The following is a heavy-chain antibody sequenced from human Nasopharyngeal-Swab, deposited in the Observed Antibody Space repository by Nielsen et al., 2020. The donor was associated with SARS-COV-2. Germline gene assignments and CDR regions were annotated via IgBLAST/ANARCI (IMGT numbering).Heavy chain of an antibody. CDR1: GFTFYSYA. CDR2: ISYDGSDK. V-gene: IGHV3-30-3*01. CDR3: ARVQADCLSKGSFDY. J-gene: IGHJ4*02. D-gene: IGHD3-9*01. Sequence: GGSLRLSCAASGFTFYSYAMHWVRQAPGKGLEWVAVISYDGSDKYYADSVKGRVTISRDNSKNTLYLQMNSLRREDTAMYYCARVQADCLSKGSFDYWGQGTLVTVSS.